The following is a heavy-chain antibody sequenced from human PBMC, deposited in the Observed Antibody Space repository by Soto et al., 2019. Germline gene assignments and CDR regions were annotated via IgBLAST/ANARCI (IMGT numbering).Heavy chain of an antibody. V-gene: IGHV4-30-4*01. D-gene: IGHD2-2*01. CDR1: GGSISSGDYY. J-gene: IGHJ5*02. CDR3: ARAPRSYQLEGADWFDP. CDR2: IYYSGST. Sequence: QVQLQESGPGLVKPSQTLSLTCTVSGGSISSGDYYWSWIRQPPGKGLEWIGYIYYSGSTYYNPSTRSRVTISVDTSKNQFSLKLSSVTAADTAVYYCARAPRSYQLEGADWFDPWGQGTLVTVSS.